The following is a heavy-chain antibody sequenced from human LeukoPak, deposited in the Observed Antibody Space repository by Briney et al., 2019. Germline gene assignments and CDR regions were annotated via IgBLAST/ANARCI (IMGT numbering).Heavy chain of an antibody. Sequence: SETLSLTCTVSGGSISSGSYYWSWIRQPAGKGLEWIGRIYTNGSTNYNPSLKSRVTISVDTSKNQFSLKLSSVTAADTAVYYCARATTVTNDAFDIWGQGTMVTVSS. CDR2: IYTNGST. V-gene: IGHV4-61*02. D-gene: IGHD4-17*01. CDR3: ARATTVTNDAFDI. J-gene: IGHJ3*02. CDR1: GGSISSGSYY.